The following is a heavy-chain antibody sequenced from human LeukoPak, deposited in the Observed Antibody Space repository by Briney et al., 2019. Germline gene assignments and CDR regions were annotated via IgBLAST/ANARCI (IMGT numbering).Heavy chain of an antibody. J-gene: IGHJ4*02. V-gene: IGHV3-7*01. D-gene: IGHD2-8*01. CDR3: ATGRTKKY. CDR1: GFTFGSYS. CDR2: IKEDGSEK. Sequence: GGSLRLSCVASGFTFGSYSMNWVRQAPGERPEWVANIKEDGSEKYYVDSVKGRFTISRDNAKNSLYLQMNSLRAEDTAVYYCATGRTKKYWGQGTLVTVSS.